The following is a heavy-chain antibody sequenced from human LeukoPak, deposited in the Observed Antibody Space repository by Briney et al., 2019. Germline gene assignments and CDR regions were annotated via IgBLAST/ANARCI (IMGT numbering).Heavy chain of an antibody. V-gene: IGHV3-53*04. Sequence: SGGSLRLSCAASGFTVSTNYMSWVRQAPGKGLEWVSVIFSGGSTYYADSVKGRFTNSRHSSLNTLYLQMTSLRSDDTAVYYCARGGGGGYYYFDYWGRGTLVTVSS. D-gene: IGHD1-26*01. CDR2: IFSGGST. CDR3: ARGGGGGYYYFDY. CDR1: GFTVSTNY. J-gene: IGHJ4*02.